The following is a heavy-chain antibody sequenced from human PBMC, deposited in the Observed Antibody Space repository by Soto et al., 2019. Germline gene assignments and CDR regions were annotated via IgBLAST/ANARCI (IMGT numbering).Heavy chain of an antibody. V-gene: IGHV3-48*02. Sequence: GGSLRLSCAASGFTFSSYSMNWVRQAPGKGLEWVSYISSSSSTIYYADSVKGRFTISRDNAKNSLYLQMNSLRDEDTAVYYCARGCGGPSRAAGTEGGHYFDYWGQGTLVTVSS. CDR1: GFTFSSYS. CDR3: ARGCGGPSRAAGTEGGHYFDY. J-gene: IGHJ4*02. D-gene: IGHD6-13*01. CDR2: ISSSSSTI.